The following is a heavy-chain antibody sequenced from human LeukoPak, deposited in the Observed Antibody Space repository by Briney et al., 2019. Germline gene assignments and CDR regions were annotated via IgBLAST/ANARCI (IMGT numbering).Heavy chain of an antibody. CDR1: GYTFTGYY. Sequence: GASVKVSCKASGYTFTGYYMHWVRQAPGQGPEWMGWINPDSDGTYYAQKFQGRVTMTRDTSITTAYMELSRLRSDDTAVYYCARAPYYDILTGYHQLFDYWGQGTLVTVSS. CDR3: ARAPYYDILTGYHQLFDY. CDR2: INPDSDGT. V-gene: IGHV1-2*02. J-gene: IGHJ4*02. D-gene: IGHD3-9*01.